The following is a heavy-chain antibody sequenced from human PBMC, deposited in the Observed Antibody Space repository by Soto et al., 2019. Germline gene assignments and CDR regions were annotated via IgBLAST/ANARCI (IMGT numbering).Heavy chain of an antibody. Sequence: QVQLQQWGAGLLKPSETLSLTCAVYGGSFSGYYWSWIRQPPGKGLEWIGEINHSGSTNYNPSLKSRVTISVDTSKNQFSLKLSSVTAADTAVYYCARGRIVGAPRWFDPWGQGTLVTVSS. D-gene: IGHD1-26*01. V-gene: IGHV4-34*01. CDR2: INHSGST. CDR1: GGSFSGYY. J-gene: IGHJ5*02. CDR3: ARGRIVGAPRWFDP.